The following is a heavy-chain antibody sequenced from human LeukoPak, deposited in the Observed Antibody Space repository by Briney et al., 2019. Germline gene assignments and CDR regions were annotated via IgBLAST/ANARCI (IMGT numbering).Heavy chain of an antibody. CDR3: ARESVSGRVIYYFDY. V-gene: IGHV1-8*01. J-gene: IGHJ4*02. Sequence: GASVKVSCKAYGYTFTSYDINWVRQATGQGLEWMGWMNANNGNTGYAQKFQGRVTMTRSTSISTAYMELSSLRSEDTAVYYCARESVSGRVIYYFDYWGQGTLVTVSS. CDR1: GYTFTSYD. CDR2: MNANNGNT. D-gene: IGHD3-10*01.